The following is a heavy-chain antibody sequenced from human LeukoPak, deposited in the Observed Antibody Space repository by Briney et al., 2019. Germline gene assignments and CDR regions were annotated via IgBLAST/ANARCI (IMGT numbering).Heavy chain of an antibody. CDR1: GFTFSSYS. CDR3: ARDPGSGYCSSTSCFDAFDI. D-gene: IGHD2-2*01. J-gene: IGHJ3*02. V-gene: IGHV3-21*01. Sequence: GGSLRLSCAASGFTFSSYSMNWVRQAPGKGLEWVSSISSSSSYIYYADSVKGRFTISRDNAKNSLYLQMNSLRAEDTAVYYCARDPGSGYCSSTSCFDAFDIWGQGTMVTVSS. CDR2: ISSSSSYI.